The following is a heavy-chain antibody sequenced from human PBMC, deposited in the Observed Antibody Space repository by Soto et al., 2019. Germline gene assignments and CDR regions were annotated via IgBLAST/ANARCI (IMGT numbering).Heavy chain of an antibody. CDR1: GFTFSSYA. V-gene: IGHV3-30-3*01. CDR3: ARDRGIAVAAPVSY. J-gene: IGHJ4*02. D-gene: IGHD6-19*01. CDR2: ISYDGSNK. Sequence: GGSLRLSCAASGFTFSSYAMHWVRQAPGKGLEWVAVISYDGSNKYYADSVKGRFTISRDNSKNTLYLQMNSLRAEDTAVYYCARDRGIAVAAPVSYWGQGTLVTVSS.